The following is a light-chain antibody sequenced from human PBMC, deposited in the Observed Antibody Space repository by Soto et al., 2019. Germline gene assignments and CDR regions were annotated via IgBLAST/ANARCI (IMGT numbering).Light chain of an antibody. V-gene: IGKV1-39*01. J-gene: IGKJ2*01. CDR2: AAS. CDR3: QQSYSAPRT. CDR1: QSISSY. Sequence: DIQMTQSPSSLCASVGDRGTIAWRASQSISSYLNWYQQKPGKAPKLLIYAASSLESGVPSRFSGSGSGTDFTLTISSLQPEDFATYYCQQSYSAPRTFGQGTKVDIK.